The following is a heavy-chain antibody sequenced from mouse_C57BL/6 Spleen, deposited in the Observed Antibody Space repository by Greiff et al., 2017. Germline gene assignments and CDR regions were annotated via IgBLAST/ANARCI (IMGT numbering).Heavy chain of an antibody. J-gene: IGHJ3*01. CDR1: GYTFTSYW. V-gene: IGHV1-55*01. CDR3: ARKIYYYGSSYEGFAY. D-gene: IGHD1-1*01. CDR2: IYPGSGST. Sequence: VQLQQPGAELVKPGASVKMSCKASGYTFTSYWITWVKQRPGQGLEWIGDIYPGSGSTNYNEKFKSKATLTVDTSSSTAYMQLSSLTSEDSAVYYCARKIYYYGSSYEGFAYWGQGTLVTVSA.